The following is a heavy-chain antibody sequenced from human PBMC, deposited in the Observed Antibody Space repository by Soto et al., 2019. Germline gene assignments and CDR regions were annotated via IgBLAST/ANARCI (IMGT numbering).Heavy chain of an antibody. CDR2: IYYSGST. D-gene: IGHD3-3*01. Sequence: SETLSLTCTVSGGSISSGDYYWSWIRQPPGKGLEWIGYIYYSGSTYYNPSLKSRVTISVDTSKNQFSLKLSSVTAADTAVYYCARARKGAQVWSGYYSYYYYYGMDVWGQGTTVTVPS. CDR3: ARARKGAQVWSGYYSYYYYYGMDV. CDR1: GGSISSGDYY. V-gene: IGHV4-30-4*01. J-gene: IGHJ6*02.